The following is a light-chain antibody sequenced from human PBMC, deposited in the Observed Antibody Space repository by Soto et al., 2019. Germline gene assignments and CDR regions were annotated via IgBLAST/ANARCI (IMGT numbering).Light chain of an antibody. CDR1: QTISSW. Sequence: DIQMTQYPSTLSGSVGDRVTITCRASQTISSWLAWYQQKPGKAPKLLIYTASTLKSRVPSRFSGSGSGTEFTLTFSSLQSEDFAVYFCQQYNIWPLWTLCQGTKVEVK. CDR2: TAS. J-gene: IGKJ1*01. CDR3: QQYNIWPLWT. V-gene: IGKV1-5*03.